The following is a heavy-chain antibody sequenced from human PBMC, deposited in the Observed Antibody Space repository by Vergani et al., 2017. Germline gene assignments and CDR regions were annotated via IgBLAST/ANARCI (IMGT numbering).Heavy chain of an antibody. CDR2: INHSGST. Sequence: QVQLQQWGAGLLKPSETLSLTCAVYGGSFSGYYWSWLRQPPGKGLEWIGEINHSGSTNYNPSLRSRVTISVDTSKNQLSLKLSSVTDADTAVYYCARGGRRYSDFWSGYFVYWGQGTLVTVSS. CDR1: GGSFSGYY. D-gene: IGHD3-3*01. CDR3: ARGGRRYSDFWSGYFVY. V-gene: IGHV4-34*01. J-gene: IGHJ4*02.